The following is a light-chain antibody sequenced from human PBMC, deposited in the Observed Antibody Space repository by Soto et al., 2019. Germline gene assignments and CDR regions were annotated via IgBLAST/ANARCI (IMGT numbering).Light chain of an antibody. CDR3: QQYEGDYT. CDR2: DAS. V-gene: IGKV1-5*01. CDR1: QSISRW. Sequence: DIPMTQSPSTLSASVGDRVTITCRASQSISRWLAWYQQKPGKPPKLLIYDASSLKSGVPSRFSGSGSGTEFTLTIRSLQPDDFATYYCQQYEGDYTFGQGTNLEIK. J-gene: IGKJ2*01.